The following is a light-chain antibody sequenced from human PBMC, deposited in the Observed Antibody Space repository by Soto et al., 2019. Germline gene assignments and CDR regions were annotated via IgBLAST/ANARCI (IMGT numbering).Light chain of an antibody. Sequence: DIQLTQSPSFLSASVGDRVTITCRASQGISSHLAWYQQRPGRAPKVLICAASSLQSGVPSRFSGSGSGTEFTLPISSLQPEDFATYYCQQLDSYPHTFGQGTKLEIK. V-gene: IGKV1-9*01. CDR1: QGISSH. CDR3: QQLDSYPHT. CDR2: AAS. J-gene: IGKJ2*01.